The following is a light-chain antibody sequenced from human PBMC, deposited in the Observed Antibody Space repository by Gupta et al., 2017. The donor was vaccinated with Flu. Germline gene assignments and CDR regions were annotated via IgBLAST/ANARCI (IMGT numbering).Light chain of an antibody. CDR1: QSFRSSY. J-gene: IGKJ1*01. CDR3: QQYGSSPRT. V-gene: IGKV3-20*01. CDR2: GAS. Sequence: GTLSFSPGERATLSCRASQSFRSSYLAWYQQKPGQAPRLLLYGASSRATGIPDRFSGSGSGTDFTLTISRLEPEDFAVYYCQQYGSSPRTFGQGTKVEIK.